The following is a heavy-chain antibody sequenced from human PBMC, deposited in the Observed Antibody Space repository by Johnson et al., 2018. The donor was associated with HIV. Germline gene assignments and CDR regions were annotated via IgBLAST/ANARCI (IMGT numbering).Heavy chain of an antibody. CDR2: IRYDGSNK. CDR1: GFTFSSYG. Sequence: QVHLVESGGGVVQPGGSLRLSCAASGFTFSSYGMHWVRQAPGKGLEWVAFIRYDGSNKYYADSVKGRFTISRDNSKNTLYLQMNSLRAEDTAVYYCARAGCGGDCSTDAFDIWGQGTMVTVSS. D-gene: IGHD2-21*02. CDR3: ARAGCGGDCSTDAFDI. V-gene: IGHV3-30*02. J-gene: IGHJ3*02.